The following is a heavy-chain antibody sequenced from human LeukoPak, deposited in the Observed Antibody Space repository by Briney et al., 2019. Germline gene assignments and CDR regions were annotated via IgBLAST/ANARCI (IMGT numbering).Heavy chain of an antibody. J-gene: IGHJ4*02. D-gene: IGHD2-15*01. Sequence: GGSLRLSCAVSGFTVVNNNMIWVRQAPAKGLEWGATIYTGGPTYYTDSVRGRFDISRDNSKNTLYLQMNSLTVDDTAVYYCARAVQSQLLKGYFYFWGQRVLLTVSS. CDR2: IYTGGPT. CDR1: GFTVVNNN. V-gene: IGHV3-53*01. CDR3: ARAVQSQLLKGYFYF.